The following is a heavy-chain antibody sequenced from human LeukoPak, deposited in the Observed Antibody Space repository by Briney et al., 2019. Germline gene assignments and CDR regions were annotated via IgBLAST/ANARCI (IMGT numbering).Heavy chain of an antibody. D-gene: IGHD3-22*01. CDR1: GGSISSYY. J-gene: IGHJ4*02. Sequence: SETLSLTCTVSGGSISSYYWSWIRQPPGKGLEWIGYNYYSGSTNYNPSLKSRVTISVDTSKNQFSLKLSSVTAADTAVYYCATTYYYDSSGIHFDYWGQGTLVTVSS. CDR2: NYYSGST. V-gene: IGHV4-59*01. CDR3: ATTYYYDSSGIHFDY.